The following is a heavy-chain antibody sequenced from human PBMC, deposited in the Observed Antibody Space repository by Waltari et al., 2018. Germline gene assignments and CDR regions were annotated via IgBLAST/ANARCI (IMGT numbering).Heavy chain of an antibody. CDR3: ARDIEQLVLGFGDWNYWYFDL. CDR1: GGSISSYY. J-gene: IGHJ2*01. D-gene: IGHD6-6*01. V-gene: IGHV4-4*07. CDR2: IYTSGST. Sequence: QVQLQESGPGLVKPSETLSLTCTVSGGSISSYYWSWIRQPAGKGLEWIGRIYTSGSTNYNPSLKSRVTMSVDTSKNQFSLKLSSVTAADTAVYYCARDIEQLVLGFGDWNYWYFDLWGRGTLVTVSS.